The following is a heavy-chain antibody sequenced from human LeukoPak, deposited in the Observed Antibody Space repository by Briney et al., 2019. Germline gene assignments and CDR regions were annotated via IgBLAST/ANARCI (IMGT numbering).Heavy chain of an antibody. J-gene: IGHJ4*02. Sequence: GGSLRLSCAASGFTFSTYGMHWVRQAPGKGLEWVAVIWHDGSHQYYADSVKGRFTISRDNSRNTLYVQMNNLRAEDTAVYFCARSYADGTADYWGQGTLVTVSS. V-gene: IGHV3-33*01. CDR2: IWHDGSHQ. CDR3: ARSYADGTADY. D-gene: IGHD2-2*01. CDR1: GFTFSTYG.